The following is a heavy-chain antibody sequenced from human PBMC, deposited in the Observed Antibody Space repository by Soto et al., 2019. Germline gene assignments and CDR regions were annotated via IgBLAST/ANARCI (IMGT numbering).Heavy chain of an antibody. CDR3: ASLYCGGDCYNLHDAFDI. V-gene: IGHV1-69*13. CDR2: IIPIFGTA. J-gene: IGHJ3*02. CDR1: GGTFSSYA. Sequence: GASVKVSCKASGGTFSSYAISWVRQAPGQGLEWMGGIIPIFGTANYAQKFQGRVTITADESTSTAYMELSSLRSEDTAVFYCASLYCGGDCYNLHDAFDIWGQGTMVTVSS. D-gene: IGHD2-21*02.